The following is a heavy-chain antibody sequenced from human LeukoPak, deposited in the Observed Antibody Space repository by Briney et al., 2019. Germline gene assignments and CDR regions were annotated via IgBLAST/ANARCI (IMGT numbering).Heavy chain of an antibody. J-gene: IGHJ4*02. D-gene: IGHD1-26*01. CDR1: GFTFSSYA. CDR3: AKVPEPYSGSYLVNFDY. Sequence: PGGSLRLSCAASGFTFSSYAMSWVREAPGKGLEWVSAISGSGGSTYSADSVKGRFTISRDNSKNTLYLQMNRLRDEDRGVYCCAKVPEPYSGSYLVNFDYWGQGTLVSVSS. V-gene: IGHV3-23*01. CDR2: ISGSGGST.